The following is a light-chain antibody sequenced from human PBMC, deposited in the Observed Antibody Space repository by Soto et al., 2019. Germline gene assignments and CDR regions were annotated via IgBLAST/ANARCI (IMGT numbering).Light chain of an antibody. CDR3: QHDGYPQWT. V-gene: IGKV4-1*01. CDR1: LSVFYTSNQMTY. J-gene: IGKJ1*01. CDR2: WAS. Sequence: DILVTQSPDSVAVCLGERANITFKSSLSVFYTSNQMTYLSWYQQKQGQPXKXXIYWASTRESGVPDRFRGSGSGTDLTFTIICLEPEDFEVYYGQHDGYPQWTFCQGTKV.